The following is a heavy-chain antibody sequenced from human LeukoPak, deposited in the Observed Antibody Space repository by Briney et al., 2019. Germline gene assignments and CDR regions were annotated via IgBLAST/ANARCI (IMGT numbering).Heavy chain of an antibody. CDR3: ATISGSYYPRDAFDI. CDR1: GGTFSSYA. J-gene: IGHJ3*02. V-gene: IGHV1-69*04. Sequence: ASVKVSCKASGGTFSSYAISWVRQAPGQGLEWMGRIIPILGIANYAQKFQGRVTITADKSTSTAYMELSSLRSEDTAVYYCATISGSYYPRDAFDIWGQGTMVTVSS. CDR2: IIPILGIA. D-gene: IGHD3-10*01.